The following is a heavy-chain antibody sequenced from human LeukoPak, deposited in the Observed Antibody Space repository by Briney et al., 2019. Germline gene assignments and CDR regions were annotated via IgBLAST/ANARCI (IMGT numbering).Heavy chain of an antibody. V-gene: IGHV4-59*12. CDR1: GGSISSYY. J-gene: IGHJ4*02. D-gene: IGHD3-10*01. Sequence: SETLSLTCTVSGGSISSYYWSWIRQPPGKGLEWIGYTHYSGSTNYNPSLKSRVTISVDTSKNQFSLKLSSVTAADTAVYYCARGGLLWFGELQYYFDYWGQGTLVTVSS. CDR2: THYSGST. CDR3: ARGGLLWFGELQYYFDY.